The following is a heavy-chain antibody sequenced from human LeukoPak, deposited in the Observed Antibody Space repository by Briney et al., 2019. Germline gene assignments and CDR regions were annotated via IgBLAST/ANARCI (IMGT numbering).Heavy chain of an antibody. V-gene: IGHV4-30-4*08. D-gene: IGHD4-17*01. J-gene: IGHJ3*02. CDR1: GGSISSGDYY. Sequence: SQTLSLTCTVSGGSISSGDYYWSWIRQPPGKGLEWIGYIYYSGSTYYNPSLKSRVTISVDTSKNQFSLKLSSVTAADTAVYYCARGETTVTTFYNAFDIWGQGTMVTVSS. CDR3: ARGETTVTTFYNAFDI. CDR2: IYYSGST.